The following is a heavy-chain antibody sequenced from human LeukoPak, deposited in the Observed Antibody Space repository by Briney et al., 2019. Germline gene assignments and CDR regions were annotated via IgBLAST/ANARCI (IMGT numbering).Heavy chain of an antibody. CDR3: AKDRSSSSSFDY. CDR1: GFTFSRYG. V-gene: IGHV3-30*18. D-gene: IGHD6-6*01. CDR2: ISYDGSNK. Sequence: PGGSLRLSCAASGFTFSRYGMHWDRQAPGKGLEWVAVISYDGSNKYYADSVKGRFTISRDNSKNTLYLQMNSLRAEDTAVYYCAKDRSSSSSFDYWGQGTLVTVSS. J-gene: IGHJ4*02.